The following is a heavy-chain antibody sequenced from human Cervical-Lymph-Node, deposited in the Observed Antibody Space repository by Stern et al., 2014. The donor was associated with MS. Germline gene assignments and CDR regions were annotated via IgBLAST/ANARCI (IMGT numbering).Heavy chain of an antibody. CDR3: AKDSSYSSGWSEYPQD. CDR2: ISYGGSDQ. J-gene: IGHJ1*01. CDR1: GFTFGRSG. D-gene: IGHD6-19*01. V-gene: IGHV3-30*18. Sequence: VQLVESGGGVVQPGRSLRLSCAASGFTFGRSGLHWVRQAPGKGLEWVAVISYGGSDQSYADSVKGRCTISRDNSKNTTSLQMDSLRPEDTAVYYCAKDSSYSSGWSEYPQDWGQGTLVTVSS.